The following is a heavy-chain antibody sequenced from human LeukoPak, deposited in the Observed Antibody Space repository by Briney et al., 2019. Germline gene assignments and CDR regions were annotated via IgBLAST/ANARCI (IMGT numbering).Heavy chain of an antibody. CDR1: GFPFSSYW. CDR2: ISSSSSYI. Sequence: GGSLRLSCVASGFPFSSYWMTWVRQAPGKGLEWVSSISSSSSYIYYADSVKGRFTISRDNAKNSLYLQMNSLRAEDTAVYYCARDSDDTAMVTAFDYWGQGTLVTVSS. CDR3: ARDSDDTAMVTAFDY. D-gene: IGHD5-18*01. J-gene: IGHJ4*02. V-gene: IGHV3-21*01.